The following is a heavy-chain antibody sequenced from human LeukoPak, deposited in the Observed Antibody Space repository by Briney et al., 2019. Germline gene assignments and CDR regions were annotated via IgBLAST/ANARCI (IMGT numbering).Heavy chain of an antibody. CDR2: ISYVGSNK. V-gene: IGHV3-30*18. J-gene: IGHJ4*02. CDR1: GCTFSSYG. Sequence: PGRSLRLSCAASGCTFSSYGVHWVRQAPGKGLEWVAVISYVGSNKYYADSVKGRFTISRDNSKNTLYLQMNSLRAEDTAVYYCAKDFIAVPGYWGQGTLVTVSS. D-gene: IGHD6-19*01. CDR3: AKDFIAVPGY.